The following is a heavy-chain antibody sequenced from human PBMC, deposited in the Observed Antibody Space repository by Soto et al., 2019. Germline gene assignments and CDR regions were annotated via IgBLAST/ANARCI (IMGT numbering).Heavy chain of an antibody. D-gene: IGHD2-2*01. J-gene: IGHJ6*02. CDR1: GFTFSTYV. CDR3: AKGQHCSTTSCYFYYYGMDV. V-gene: IGHV3-30*18. CDR2: ISYDGSKK. Sequence: QVQLVESGGGVVQTGRSLRLSCAASGFTFSTYVMHWVRQAPGKGLEWVAAISYDGSKKFYADSVKGRLTITRDNSKNTMNLQMNSLRGEDTDVYYCAKGQHCSTTSCYFYYYGMDVWGQGTTVAVSS.